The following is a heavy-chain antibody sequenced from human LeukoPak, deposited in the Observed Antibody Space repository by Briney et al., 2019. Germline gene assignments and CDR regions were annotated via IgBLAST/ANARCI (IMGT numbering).Heavy chain of an antibody. CDR2: ISSSSSYI. CDR1: GFTFSSYS. V-gene: IGHV3-21*01. Sequence: GGSLRLSCAASGFTFSSYSMNWVRQAPGKGLEWVSSISSSSSYIYYADSVKGRFTISRDNAKNSLYLQMNSLRAEDTAVYYCARDSTGSIAVAGSFDYWGQGTLVTVSS. J-gene: IGHJ4*02. CDR3: ARDSTGSIAVAGSFDY. D-gene: IGHD6-19*01.